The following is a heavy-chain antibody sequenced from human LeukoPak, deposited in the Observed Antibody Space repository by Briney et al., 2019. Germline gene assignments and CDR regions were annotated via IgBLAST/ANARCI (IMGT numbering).Heavy chain of an antibody. J-gene: IGHJ4*02. V-gene: IGHV4-34*01. CDR3: ARGLGSVRALQFDY. CDR1: GGSFSGYY. CDR2: INNSGST. Sequence: SETLSLTCAVSGGSFSGYYWSWVRQPPGKGLEWIGEINNSGSTNYNPSLKRRVPISVDTSKAQVTMKLTSVTALERPVSYCARGLGSVRALQFDYWGQGTLVTVSS. D-gene: IGHD3-10*02.